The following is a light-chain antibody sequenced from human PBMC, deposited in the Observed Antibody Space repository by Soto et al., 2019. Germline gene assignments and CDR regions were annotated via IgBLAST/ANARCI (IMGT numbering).Light chain of an antibody. V-gene: IGKV2-30*01. Sequence: DVVMTQSPLSLPVTLGQPASISCRSSQSLAYSDGNTYLNWCQQRPGQSPRRLLYKVSNRDSGVPDRFSGSGSGTAFTLKISRVEAEDVGVYYCMQGTHWPPYTFGQGTKLEIK. J-gene: IGKJ2*01. CDR2: KVS. CDR3: MQGTHWPPYT. CDR1: QSLAYSDGNTY.